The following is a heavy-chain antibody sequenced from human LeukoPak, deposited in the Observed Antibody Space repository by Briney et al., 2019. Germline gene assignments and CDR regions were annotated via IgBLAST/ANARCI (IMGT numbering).Heavy chain of an antibody. Sequence: SETLSLTCTVSGGSISSSSYYWGWIRQPPGKGLEWIGSIYYSGSTYYNPSLKSRVTISVDTSKNQFSLKLSSVTAADTAVYYCARHGSIWQQRDYFDYWGQGTLVTVSS. J-gene: IGHJ4*02. D-gene: IGHD6-13*01. V-gene: IGHV4-39*01. CDR3: ARHGSIWQQRDYFDY. CDR1: GGSISSSSYY. CDR2: IYYSGST.